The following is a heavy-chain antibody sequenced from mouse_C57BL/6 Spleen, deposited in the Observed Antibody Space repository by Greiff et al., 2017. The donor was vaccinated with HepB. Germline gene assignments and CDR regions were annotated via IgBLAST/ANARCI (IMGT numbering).Heavy chain of an antibody. Sequence: VQLQQSGPELVKPGASVKISCKASGYSFTDYNMNWVKLSNGTGLEWIGVSNPNYGTTSYNQKFKGKSTLTVDQSSSTAYMHLNSLTSEDSAVYYCARYDDGFDYWGQGTTLTVSS. D-gene: IGHD2-14*01. J-gene: IGHJ2*01. CDR3: ARYDDGFDY. V-gene: IGHV1-39*01. CDR1: GYSFTDYN. CDR2: SNPNYGTT.